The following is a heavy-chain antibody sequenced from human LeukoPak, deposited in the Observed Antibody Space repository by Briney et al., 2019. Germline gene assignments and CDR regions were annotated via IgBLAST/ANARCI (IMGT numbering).Heavy chain of an antibody. CDR2: ITAGGGDT. CDR3: AKGMYGVGGALDY. J-gene: IGHJ4*02. Sequence: GGSLRLSCAASGFIFRTYGMNWVRQAPGKGLEYVSGITAGGGDTYYGDSLKGRFTISRDDSKDTLFLQMNSLRVEDTAVYYCAKGMYGVGGALDYWGRGSLVTVSS. D-gene: IGHD2-21*01. CDR1: GFIFRTYG. V-gene: IGHV3-23*01.